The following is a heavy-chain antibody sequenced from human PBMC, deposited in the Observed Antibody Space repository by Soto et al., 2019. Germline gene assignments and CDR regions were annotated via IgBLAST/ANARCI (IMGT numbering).Heavy chain of an antibody. CDR2: VSYDGINK. D-gene: IGHD4-17*01. Sequence: SLILSCAASGFTCIRYVMHWFRQAPVKGLEWVAVVSYDGINKYYGDSVRCRFTISRDNSKNTLYLQMDSLRAEETAVYYCAKKGEYDGLFQYWGKGKLVTVSS. J-gene: IGHJ4*02. CDR1: GFTCIRYV. CDR3: AKKGEYDGLFQY. V-gene: IGHV3-30*18.